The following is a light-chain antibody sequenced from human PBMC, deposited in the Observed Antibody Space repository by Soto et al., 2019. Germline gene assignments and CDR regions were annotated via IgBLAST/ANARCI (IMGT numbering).Light chain of an antibody. CDR2: GAS. CDR3: QLYNRNTWS. Sequence: DNQVTQSPSTLSSSVGVRVTITCRASQSVGTWVAWYQQKPGKAPKLLIYGASNLESGVPSRFSGSGSGTEFTLTITTLQPDDFATYFCQLYNRNTWSFGPGTKV. J-gene: IGKJ1*01. CDR1: QSVGTW. V-gene: IGKV1-5*01.